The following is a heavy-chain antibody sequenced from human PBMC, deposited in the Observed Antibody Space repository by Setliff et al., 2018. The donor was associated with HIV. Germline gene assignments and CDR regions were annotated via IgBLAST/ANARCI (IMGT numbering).Heavy chain of an antibody. J-gene: IGHJ6*02. Sequence: PGGSLRLSCAASGFTFSSYGMHWVRQAPGKGLEWVAVIWYDGSNKYYADSVKGRFTISRDNSKNTLYLKMNSLRAEDTAVYYCAKETGEVNTGYYSMDVWGQGTTVTVSS. V-gene: IGHV3-33*06. D-gene: IGHD4-4*01. CDR1: GFTFSSYG. CDR3: AKETGEVNTGYYSMDV. CDR2: IWYDGSNK.